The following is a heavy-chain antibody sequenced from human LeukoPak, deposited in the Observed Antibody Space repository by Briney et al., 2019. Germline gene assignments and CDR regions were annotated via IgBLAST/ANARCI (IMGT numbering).Heavy chain of an antibody. CDR2: IYYTGSP. V-gene: IGHV4-39*01. CDR3: ARQTYFYEASGHLNDN. Sequence: SETLSLTCTVSGGSISSSSYYWGWIRQPPGKGPEWIGSIYYTGSPFYNPSLRSRVTMSVDTAENQFSLNLNSVTAADTAIYYCARQTYFYEASGHLNDNWGQGTLVTVSS. D-gene: IGHD2-15*01. J-gene: IGHJ4*02. CDR1: GGSISSSSYY.